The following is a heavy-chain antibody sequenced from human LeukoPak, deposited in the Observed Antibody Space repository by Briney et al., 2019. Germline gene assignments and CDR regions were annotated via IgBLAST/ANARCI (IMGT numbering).Heavy chain of an antibody. D-gene: IGHD5-18*01. Sequence: SETLSLTCTVSGGSISSYYWSWIRQPPGKGLEWIGEINHSGSTNYNPSLKSRVTISVDTSKNQFSLKLSSVTAADTAVYYCARDTYSYGTGYFDYWGQGTLVTVSS. CDR1: GGSISSYY. CDR3: ARDTYSYGTGYFDY. CDR2: INHSGST. V-gene: IGHV4-34*01. J-gene: IGHJ4*02.